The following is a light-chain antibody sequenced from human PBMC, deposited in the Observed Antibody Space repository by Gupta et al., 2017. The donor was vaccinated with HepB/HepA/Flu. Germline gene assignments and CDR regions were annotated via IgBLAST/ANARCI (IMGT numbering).Light chain of an antibody. J-gene: IGLJ2*01. V-gene: IGLV2-14*03. CDR1: SSDIGTYSY. CDR2: DVD. Sequence: QSALTQPASVSGSPGQSITISCTGTSSDIGTYSYVSWYQHHPGKAPKLMIYDVDKRPSGVSNRFSGSKSGNTASLTISGLQTEDEAEYYCSAYTTSNTLLFGGGTKVSVL. CDR3: SAYTTSNTLL.